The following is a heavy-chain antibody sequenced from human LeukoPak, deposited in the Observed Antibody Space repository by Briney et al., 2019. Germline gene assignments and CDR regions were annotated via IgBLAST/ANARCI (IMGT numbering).Heavy chain of an antibody. CDR3: ARDSYGDFDS. D-gene: IGHD4-17*01. Sequence: SETLSLTCTVSGDSITTYYWSWIRQPPGKGLEWIGHIYFTGSTHYNPTLKSRVTMSVDTSHNQYFLKPSSVTAADTAVYFCARDSYGDFDSWGRGTLATVSS. CDR2: IYFTGST. J-gene: IGHJ4*02. V-gene: IGHV4-59*01. CDR1: GDSITTYY.